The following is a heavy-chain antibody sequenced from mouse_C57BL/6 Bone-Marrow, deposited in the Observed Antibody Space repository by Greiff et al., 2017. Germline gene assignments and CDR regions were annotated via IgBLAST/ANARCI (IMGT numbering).Heavy chain of an antibody. J-gene: IGHJ1*03. D-gene: IGHD1-1*01. CDR3: TTCYGSSYLRYFDV. Sequence: VQLQQSGAELVRPGASVKLSCTASGFNIKDDYMHWVKQRPEQGLEWIGWIDPENGDTEYASKFQGKATITADTSSTTAYLQLSSLTSEDTAVYYCTTCYGSSYLRYFDVWGTGTTVTVSS. V-gene: IGHV14-4*01. CDR2: IDPENGDT. CDR1: GFNIKDDY.